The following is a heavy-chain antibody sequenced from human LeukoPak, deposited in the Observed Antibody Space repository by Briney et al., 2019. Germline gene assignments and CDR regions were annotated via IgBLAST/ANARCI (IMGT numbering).Heavy chain of an antibody. Sequence: PSVTVSCKASGYTFTSYGISWVRQAPGQGLEWMGWISAYNGNTNYAQKLQGRVTMTTDTSTSTAYMELRRLRSDDTAVYYCARAPNSGSYSYFDYWGQGTLVTVSS. CDR3: ARAPNSGSYSYFDY. V-gene: IGHV1-18*01. CDR1: GYTFTSYG. D-gene: IGHD1-26*01. J-gene: IGHJ4*02. CDR2: ISAYNGNT.